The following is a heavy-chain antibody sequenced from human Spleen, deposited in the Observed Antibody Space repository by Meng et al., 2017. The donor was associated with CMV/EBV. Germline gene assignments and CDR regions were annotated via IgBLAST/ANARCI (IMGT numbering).Heavy chain of an antibody. CDR3: AKDLGTEYQLLMEGNYHYYAMDV. Sequence: GGSLRLSCAASGFTFSDYGMHWVRQAPGKGLEWVAFIRYDGTNEDYADSVKGRFTISRDNSKNTLYLQMNSVRLEDTAVYYCAKDLGTEYQLLMEGNYHYYAMDVWGQGTTVTVSS. CDR2: IRYDGTNE. CDR1: GFTFSDYG. V-gene: IGHV3-30*02. D-gene: IGHD2-2*01. J-gene: IGHJ6*02.